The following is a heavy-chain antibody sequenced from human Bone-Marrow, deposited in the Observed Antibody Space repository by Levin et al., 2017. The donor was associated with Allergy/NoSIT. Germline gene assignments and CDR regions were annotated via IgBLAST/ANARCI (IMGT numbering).Heavy chain of an antibody. CDR3: VTIRSFQYYYGSGSLRREFDN. CDR1: GFTFINYG. J-gene: IGHJ4*02. V-gene: IGHV1-18*01. CDR2: ISAHTGNT. D-gene: IGHD3-10*01. Sequence: HGESLKISCKASGFTFINYGFSWVRQAPGQGLEWMGWISAHTGNTNYTQRLQGRVTMTDDTPADTAYMELSSLRSEDTGVYYCVTIRSFQYYYGSGSLRREFDNWGQGTLVTVSS.